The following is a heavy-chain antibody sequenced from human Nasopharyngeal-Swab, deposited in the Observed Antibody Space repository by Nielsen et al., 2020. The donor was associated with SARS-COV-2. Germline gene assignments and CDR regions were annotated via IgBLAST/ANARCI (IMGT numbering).Heavy chain of an antibody. CDR1: GFTFSSYW. J-gene: IGHJ6*02. CDR2: INSDGSST. CDR3: ARDKVVVVPAAIYYYGMDV. V-gene: IGHV3-74*01. D-gene: IGHD2-2*01. Sequence: GESLKISCAASGFTFSSYWMHWVRQAPGKGLVWVSRINSDGSSTSYADSVKGRFTTSRDNAKNTLYLQMNSLRAEDTAVYYCARDKVVVVPAAIYYYGMDVWGQGTTVTVSS.